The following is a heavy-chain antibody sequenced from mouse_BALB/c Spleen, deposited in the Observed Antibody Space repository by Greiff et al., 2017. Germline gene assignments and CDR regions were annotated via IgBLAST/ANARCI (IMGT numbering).Heavy chain of an antibody. CDR1: GYTFTSYY. J-gene: IGHJ4*01. Sequence: QVQLKQSGPELVKPGASVRISCKASGYTFTSYYIHWVKQRPGQGLEWIGWIYPGNVNTKYNEKFKGKATLTADKSSSTAYMQLSSLTSEDSAVYFCARSCSLYAMDYWGQGTSVTVSS. CDR3: ARSCSLYAMDY. CDR2: IYPGNVNT. V-gene: IGHV1S56*01.